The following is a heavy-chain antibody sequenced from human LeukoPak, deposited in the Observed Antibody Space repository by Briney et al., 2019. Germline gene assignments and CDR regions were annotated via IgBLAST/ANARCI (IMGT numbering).Heavy chain of an antibody. Sequence: GGSLRLSCAASGFTASSNYMSWVRQAPGKGLEWVSVIYSGGSTYYAVSVKGRFTISRDKSKNTLYLQMNSLRDEETAVYYCAESMVRGVINDFDIWGQGTMVTVSS. CDR1: GFTASSNY. V-gene: IGHV3-66*01. CDR3: AESMVRGVINDFDI. D-gene: IGHD3-10*01. CDR2: IYSGGST. J-gene: IGHJ3*02.